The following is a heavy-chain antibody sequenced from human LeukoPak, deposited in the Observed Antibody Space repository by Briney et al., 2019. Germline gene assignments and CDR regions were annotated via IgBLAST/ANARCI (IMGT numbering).Heavy chain of an antibody. V-gene: IGHV4-39*07. CDR1: GGSISSSSYY. CDR2: IYYSGST. J-gene: IGHJ4*02. D-gene: IGHD3-22*01. Sequence: SETLSLTCTVSGGSISSSSYYWGWIRQPPGKGLEWIGSIYYSGSTYYNPSLKSRVTISVDTSKNQFSLKLSSVTAADTAVYYCARRPWSFYYYDSSGYYKGFYFDYWGQGTLDTVSS. CDR3: ARRPWSFYYYDSSGYYKGFYFDY.